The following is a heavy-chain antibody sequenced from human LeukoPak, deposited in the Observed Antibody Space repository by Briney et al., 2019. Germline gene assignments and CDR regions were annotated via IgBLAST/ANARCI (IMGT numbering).Heavy chain of an antibody. V-gene: IGHV3-30-3*01. CDR2: ISYDGSNK. Sequence: GALRLSCAASGFTFSSYAMHWVRQAPGKGLEWVAVISYDGSNKYYADSVKGRFTISRDNSKNTLYLQMNSLRAEDTAVYYCARQSSGWLDFDYWGQGTLVTVSS. CDR3: ARQSSGWLDFDY. D-gene: IGHD6-19*01. J-gene: IGHJ4*02. CDR1: GFTFSSYA.